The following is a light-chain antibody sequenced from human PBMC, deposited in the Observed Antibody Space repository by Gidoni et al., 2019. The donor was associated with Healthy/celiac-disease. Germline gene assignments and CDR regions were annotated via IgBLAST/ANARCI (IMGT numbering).Light chain of an antibody. CDR3: QQYNSYPVT. CDR2: KAS. V-gene: IGKV1-5*03. J-gene: IGKJ1*01. Sequence: DIQMTQSPSTLSASVGDRVTITCRASQSISSWLAWYQQKPGKAPKLLSYKASSLESGVPSRFSGSGSGTGFTLTISSLQPDDFATYYCQQYNSYPVTFGQXTKVEIK. CDR1: QSISSW.